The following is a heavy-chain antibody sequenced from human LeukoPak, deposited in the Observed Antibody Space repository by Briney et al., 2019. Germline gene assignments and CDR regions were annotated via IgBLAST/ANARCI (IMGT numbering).Heavy chain of an antibody. CDR2: MNPNSGNT. CDR3: ASSTIYGGNVDY. V-gene: IGHV1-8*01. D-gene: IGHD4-23*01. J-gene: IGHJ4*02. Sequence: GASVKVSSKASGYTFTSYDINWVRQATGQGLEWMGWMNPNSGNTGYAQKFQGRVTMTRNTSISTAYMELSSLRSEDTAVYYCASSTIYGGNVDYWGQGTLVTVSS. CDR1: GYTFTSYD.